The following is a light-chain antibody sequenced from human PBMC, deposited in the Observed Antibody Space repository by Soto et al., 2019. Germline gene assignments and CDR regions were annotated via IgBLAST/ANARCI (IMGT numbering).Light chain of an antibody. CDR3: QQRSNWPPFT. CDR2: GTS. J-gene: IGKJ5*01. CDR1: QTVTDSY. V-gene: IGKV3D-20*02. Sequence: IVLTQSPGTLSLSPGESATLSCRASQTVTDSYLAWYQQTPGQAPRLLIYGTSNRAAGVPNRFRGAGSGTDFTLTISRLEPEVFAVYYCQQRSNWPPFTFGQGTRLEIK.